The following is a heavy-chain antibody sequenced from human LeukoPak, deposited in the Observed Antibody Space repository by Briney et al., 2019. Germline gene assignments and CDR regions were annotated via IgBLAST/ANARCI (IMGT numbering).Heavy chain of an antibody. V-gene: IGHV3-33*01. CDR1: GFTFSSYG. CDR2: IWYDGSNK. J-gene: IGHJ4*02. CDR3: ARDGLSGSYLLYYFDY. Sequence: GGSLRLSCAASGFTFSSYGMHWVRQAPGKGLEWVAVIWYDGSNKYYADSVKGRFTISRDNSKNTLYLQMNSLRAEDTAVYYCARDGLSGSYLLYYFDYWGQGTLVTVSS. D-gene: IGHD3-10*01.